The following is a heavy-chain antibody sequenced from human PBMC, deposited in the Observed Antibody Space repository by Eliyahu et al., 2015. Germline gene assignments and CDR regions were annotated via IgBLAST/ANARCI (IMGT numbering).Heavy chain of an antibody. CDR3: AKDREAEYFQY. V-gene: IGHV3-30*18. Sequence: QVQLVESGGGVVQPGRSLRLXCAASGFTFNHYGMXWVRQAPGKGLEWVAALSSDGSNKYYADSVKGRFTISRDNSKNTLYLQITSLRADDTAVYYCAKDREAEYFQYWGQGTLVTVSS. J-gene: IGHJ1*01. CDR2: LSSDGSNK. CDR1: GFTFNHYG.